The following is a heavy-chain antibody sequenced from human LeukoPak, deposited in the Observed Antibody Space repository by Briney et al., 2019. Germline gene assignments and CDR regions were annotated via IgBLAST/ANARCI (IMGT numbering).Heavy chain of an antibody. J-gene: IGHJ5*02. D-gene: IGHD6-13*01. CDR2: IIPIFGTA. V-gene: IGHV1-69*05. CDR3: ARDRLKHGYSSSSWFDP. Sequence: ASVKVSCKASGGTFSSYAISWVRQAPGQGLEWMGGIIPIFGTANYAQKFQGRVTITTDESTSTAYMELSNLRSEDTAVYYCARDRLKHGYSSSSWFDPWGQGTLVTVSS. CDR1: GGTFSSYA.